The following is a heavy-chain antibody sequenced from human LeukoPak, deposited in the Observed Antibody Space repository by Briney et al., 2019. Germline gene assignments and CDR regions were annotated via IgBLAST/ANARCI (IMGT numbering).Heavy chain of an antibody. CDR3: ANSIDFDYGDYYFDY. V-gene: IGHV4-61*02. D-gene: IGHD4-17*01. Sequence: PSETLSLTCTVSGGSISSGSYYWSWIRQPAGKGLEWIGRIYTSGSTNYNPSLKSRVTISLDTSKNQFSLKLSSVTAADTAVYYCANSIDFDYGDYYFDYWGQGTLVTISS. J-gene: IGHJ4*02. CDR1: GGSISSGSYY. CDR2: IYTSGST.